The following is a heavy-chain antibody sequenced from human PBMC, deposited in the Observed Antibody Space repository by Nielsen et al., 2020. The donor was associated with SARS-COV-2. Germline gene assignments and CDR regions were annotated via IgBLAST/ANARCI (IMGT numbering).Heavy chain of an antibody. V-gene: IGHV3-74*01. D-gene: IGHD3-3*01. Sequence: GESLKISCAASGFRFTSYMDWVRQAPGQGLVWVSRINPSGSGTAYADSVKGRFAVSRDNAENTVVLQIHSLRVEDTAVYYCAGGADFWSGTQKYYMDVWGKGTTVTVSS. CDR3: AGGADFWSGTQKYYMDV. CDR1: GFRFTSY. CDR2: INPSGSGT. J-gene: IGHJ6*04.